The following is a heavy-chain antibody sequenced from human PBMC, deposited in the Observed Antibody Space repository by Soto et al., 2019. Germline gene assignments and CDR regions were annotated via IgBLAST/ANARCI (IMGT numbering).Heavy chain of an antibody. D-gene: IGHD3-22*01. CDR2: IRSKANSYAT. CDR3: TSPSYYYDSSGEGDAFDI. CDR1: GFTFSGSA. Sequence: EVQLVESGGGLVQPGGSLKLSCAASGFTFSGSAMHWVRQASGKGLEWVGRIRSKANSYATAYAASVKGRFTISRDDSKNTAYLQMNSLKTEDTAVYYCTSPSYYYDSSGEGDAFDIWGQGTMVTVSS. J-gene: IGHJ3*02. V-gene: IGHV3-73*01.